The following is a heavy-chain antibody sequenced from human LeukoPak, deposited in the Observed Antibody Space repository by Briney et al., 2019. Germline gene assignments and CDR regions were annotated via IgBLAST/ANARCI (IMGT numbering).Heavy chain of an antibody. CDR3: VRGPFGNDAGA. D-gene: IGHD1-1*01. CDR1: GGSFNDYY. CDR2: INHGGHT. Sequence: NPSETLSLTCAVSGGSFNDYYWSWICQSPGKGLGWIGVINHGGHTNYNPSLKSRVTMSVDTSKNQFSLNLISVTAADAAVYYCVRGPFGNDAGAWGQGTRVTVSS. J-gene: IGHJ5*02. V-gene: IGHV4-34*01.